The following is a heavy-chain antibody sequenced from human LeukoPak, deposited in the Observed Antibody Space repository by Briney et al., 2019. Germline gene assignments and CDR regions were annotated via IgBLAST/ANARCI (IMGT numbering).Heavy chain of an antibody. CDR3: ARRLTQYDCFDP. CDR2: TYYRSTWYN. J-gene: IGHJ5*02. V-gene: IGHV6-1*01. CDR1: GDIVSSNSVT. Sequence: SQTLSLTCAISGDIVSSNSVTWDWIRQSPSRGLEWLGRTYYRSTWYNDYAVSVRGRITVNPDTSKNQFSLHLNSVTPEDTAVYYCARRLTQYDCFDPWGQGILVTVSS. D-gene: IGHD2-2*01.